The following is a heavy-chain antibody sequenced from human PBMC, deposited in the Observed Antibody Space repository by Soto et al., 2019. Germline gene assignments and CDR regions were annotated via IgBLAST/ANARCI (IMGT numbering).Heavy chain of an antibody. J-gene: IGHJ4*02. CDR3: ARLGPLAAAAGTGSVDY. CDR1: GGSFSGYY. Sequence: PSETLSLTCAVYGGSFSGYYWSWIRQPPGKGLEWIGEINHSGSTNYNPSLKSRVTISVDTSKNQFSLKLSSVTAADTAVYYCARLGPLAAAAGTGSVDYWGQGTLVTVS. D-gene: IGHD6-13*01. V-gene: IGHV4-34*01. CDR2: INHSGST.